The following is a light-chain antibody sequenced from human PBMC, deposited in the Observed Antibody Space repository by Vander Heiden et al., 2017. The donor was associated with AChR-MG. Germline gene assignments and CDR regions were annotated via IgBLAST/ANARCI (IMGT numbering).Light chain of an antibody. J-gene: IGKJ4*01. CDR1: QSVSSN. CDR3: QHYNNWPFT. V-gene: IGKV3-15*01. CDR2: GAS. Sequence: EIVMTQSPATLSVSPGERATLSCRASQSVSSNLAWYHQKPGQAPRLLIYGASTRFSGSGSGTEFTLTISSLQSEDFAVYYCQHYNNWPFTFGGGTKVEIK.